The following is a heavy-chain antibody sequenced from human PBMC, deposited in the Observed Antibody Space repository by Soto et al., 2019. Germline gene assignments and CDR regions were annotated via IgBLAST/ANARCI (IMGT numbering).Heavy chain of an antibody. J-gene: IGHJ3*02. Sequence: EVQLVESWGGLVQPGGSLRLSCAASGFTSSTYWMSWVRQAPGKGLEWVANIKQDGSEKYYVDSVKGRFTISRDNAKNSLYLQMNSLRAEDTAVYYCARGGRRSGSYADAFDIWGQGTMVTVSS. V-gene: IGHV3-7*03. CDR3: ARGGRRSGSYADAFDI. CDR2: IKQDGSEK. CDR1: GFTSSTYW. D-gene: IGHD1-26*01.